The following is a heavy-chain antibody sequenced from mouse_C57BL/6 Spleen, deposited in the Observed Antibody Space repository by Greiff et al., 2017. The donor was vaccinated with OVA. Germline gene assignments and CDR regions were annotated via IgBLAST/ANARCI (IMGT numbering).Heavy chain of an antibody. CDR1: GYSITSGYY. CDR3: ARGLLGAMDY. J-gene: IGHJ4*01. V-gene: IGHV3-6*01. D-gene: IGHD2-3*01. Sequence: VQLKESGPGLVKPSQPLSLTCSVTGYSITSGYYWNWIRQFPGNKLEWMGYISYDGSNNYNPSLKNRISITRDTSKNQFFLKLNSVTTEDTATYYCARGLLGAMDYWGQGTSVTVSS. CDR2: ISYDGSN.